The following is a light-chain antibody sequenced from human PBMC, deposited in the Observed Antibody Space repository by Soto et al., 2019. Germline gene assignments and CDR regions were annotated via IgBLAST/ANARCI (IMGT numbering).Light chain of an antibody. Sequence: LMTQSPATLSVSPGERATLSCMASQSIGSNLAWYQQKPGQAPRLLIYGASTRATGIPARFRGSGSGTEFTITISSLQSEDFAVYSCQQYNNWPLITFGQGTRLEIE. CDR3: QQYNNWPLIT. CDR2: GAS. J-gene: IGKJ5*01. CDR1: QSIGSN. V-gene: IGKV3-15*01.